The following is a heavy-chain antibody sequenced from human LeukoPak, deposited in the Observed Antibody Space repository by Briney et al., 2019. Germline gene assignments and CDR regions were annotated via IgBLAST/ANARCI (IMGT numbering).Heavy chain of an antibody. CDR2: IYHSGST. V-gene: IGHV4-30-2*05. D-gene: IGHD3-10*01. CDR1: GGSISSGGYY. J-gene: IGHJ4*02. Sequence: PSETLSLTCTVSGGSISSGGYYWSWIRQPPGKGLEWIGYIYHSGSTYYNPSLKSRVTISVDTSKNQFSLKLSSVTAADTAVYYCARNTYYYGSGSYYNRAFDYWGQGTLVTVSS. CDR3: ARNTYYYGSGSYYNRAFDY.